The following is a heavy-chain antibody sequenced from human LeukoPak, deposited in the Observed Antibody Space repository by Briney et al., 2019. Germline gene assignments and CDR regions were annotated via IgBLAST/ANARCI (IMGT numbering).Heavy chain of an antibody. CDR1: GFTFSGSA. J-gene: IGHJ4*02. Sequence: GGSLRLSCAASGFTFSGSAMHWVRQASGKGLEWVGRIRSKANSYATAYAASVKGRFTISRDDSKNTAYLQMNSLKTEDTAVYYCAKERGGYYFDYWGQGTLVTVSS. CDR2: IRSKANSYAT. CDR3: AKERGGYYFDY. D-gene: IGHD5-12*01. V-gene: IGHV3-73*01.